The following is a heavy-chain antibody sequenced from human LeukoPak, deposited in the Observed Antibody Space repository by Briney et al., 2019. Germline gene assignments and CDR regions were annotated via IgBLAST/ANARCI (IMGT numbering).Heavy chain of an antibody. Sequence: PSETLSLTCGVYGGSFSGYYWSWIRQPPGKGLEWIGEINHSGSTNYNPSLKSRVTISVDTSKNQFSLKLSSVTAADTAVYYCARGSGSAWGQGTLVTVSS. CDR3: ARGSGSA. J-gene: IGHJ4*02. CDR2: INHSGST. D-gene: IGHD3-10*01. V-gene: IGHV4-34*01. CDR1: GGSFSGYY.